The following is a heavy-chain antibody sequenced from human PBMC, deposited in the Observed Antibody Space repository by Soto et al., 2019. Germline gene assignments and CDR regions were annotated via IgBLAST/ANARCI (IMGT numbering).Heavy chain of an antibody. J-gene: IGHJ4*02. V-gene: IGHV1-18*01. CDR2: ISVYNGNT. D-gene: IGHD2-21*02. Sequence: QVQLVQSGAEVKKPGASVKVSCKTSGYTFTNFGLSWVRQAPGQGLEWMGWISVYNGNTNYAQNYQGRVTITIATSTSTGHMGLRSLRTDDTAVYYSARGVTPMDYWGQETRVTVSS. CDR3: ARGVTPMDY. CDR1: GYTFTNFG.